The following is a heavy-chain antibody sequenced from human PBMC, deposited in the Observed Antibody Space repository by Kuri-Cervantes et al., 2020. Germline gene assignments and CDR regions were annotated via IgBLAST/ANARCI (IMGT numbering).Heavy chain of an antibody. V-gene: IGHV4-39*07. CDR2: IYYSGST. Sequence: WVRQAPGKGLEWIGSIYYSGSTYYNPSLKSRVTISVGTSKNQFSLKLSSVTAADTAVYYCARDSADLYYFDYWGQGTLVTVSS. CDR3: ARDSADLYYFDY. J-gene: IGHJ4*02.